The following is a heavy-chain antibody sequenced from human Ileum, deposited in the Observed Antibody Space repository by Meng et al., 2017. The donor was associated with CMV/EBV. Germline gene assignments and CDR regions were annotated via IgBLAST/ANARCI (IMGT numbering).Heavy chain of an antibody. CDR2: INHSGST. V-gene: IGHV4-34*01. D-gene: IGHD4-17*01. Sequence: QVTQTQWGAGLLKPSETLSLTCAVYGGSFSGYYWNWIRQPPGRGLEWIGEINHSGSTNYNPSLKSRVTISVDTSKNQFSLKLSSVTAADTAVYYCATRRTPYGDYEYFQHWGQGTLVTVSS. CDR1: GGSFSGYY. J-gene: IGHJ1*01. CDR3: ATRRTPYGDYEYFQH.